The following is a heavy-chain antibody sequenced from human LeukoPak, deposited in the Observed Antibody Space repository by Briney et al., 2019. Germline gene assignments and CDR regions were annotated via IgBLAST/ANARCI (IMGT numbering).Heavy chain of an antibody. CDR3: AKSNAWDWFDP. V-gene: IGHV4-4*02. CDR1: GGSITSSNW. Sequence: PSGTLSLTCAVSGGSITSSNWWSWVRQPPGKGLEWIGEIYYTGNTNYNPSLKSRVTISVDKSNNQFSLNLSSVTAADTAVYYCAKSNAWDWFDPWGQGTLVTVSS. J-gene: IGHJ5*02. CDR2: IYYTGNT. D-gene: IGHD4-11*01.